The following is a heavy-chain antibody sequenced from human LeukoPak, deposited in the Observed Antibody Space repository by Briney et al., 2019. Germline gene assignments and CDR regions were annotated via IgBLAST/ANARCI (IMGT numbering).Heavy chain of an antibody. CDR1: GFTFSSYA. Sequence: PGGSLRLSCAASGFTFSSYAMHWVRQAPGKGLEWVAVISYDGSNKYYADSVKGRFTISRDNSKNTLYLQMNSLRAEDTAVYYCAREWVIYDSSGYLDYWGQGTLVTVSS. D-gene: IGHD3-22*01. J-gene: IGHJ4*02. CDR2: ISYDGSNK. CDR3: AREWVIYDSSGYLDY. V-gene: IGHV3-30*04.